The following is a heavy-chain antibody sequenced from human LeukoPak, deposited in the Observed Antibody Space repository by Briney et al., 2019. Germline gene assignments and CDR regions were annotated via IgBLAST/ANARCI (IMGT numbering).Heavy chain of an antibody. CDR3: ARQMITFGGVPYGMDV. J-gene: IGHJ6*02. Sequence: GASVKVSCKASGGTFSSYAISWVRQAPGQGLEWMGGIIPIFGTANYAQKFQGRVTITEDESTSTAYMELSSLRSEDTAVYYCARQMITFGGVPYGMDVWGQGTTVTVSS. CDR2: IIPIFGTA. D-gene: IGHD3-16*01. CDR1: GGTFSSYA. V-gene: IGHV1-69*13.